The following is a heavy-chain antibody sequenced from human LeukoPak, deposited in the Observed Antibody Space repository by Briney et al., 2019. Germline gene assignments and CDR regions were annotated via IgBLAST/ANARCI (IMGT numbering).Heavy chain of an antibody. CDR3: AELGITMIGGV. J-gene: IGHJ6*04. CDR2: ISSSGSTI. CDR1: GFTFSIYA. Sequence: GGSLRLSCAASGFTFSIYAMTWVRQAPGKGLEWVSYISSSGSTIYYADSVKGRFTISRDNAKNSLYLQMNSLRAEDTAVYYCAELGITMIGGVWGKGTTVTISS. D-gene: IGHD3-10*02. V-gene: IGHV3-48*03.